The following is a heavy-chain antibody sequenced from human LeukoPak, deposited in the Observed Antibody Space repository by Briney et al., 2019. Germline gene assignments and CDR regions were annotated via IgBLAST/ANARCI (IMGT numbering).Heavy chain of an antibody. D-gene: IGHD3-22*01. J-gene: IGHJ4*02. CDR3: ARRAAYYDGTRAFFDF. CDR1: GYSFTSSW. Sequence: GESPKISCKGSGYSFTSSWIGWVRQMPGKGLEWMGIIYPGDSDTRYSPSFQGQVSISADKSISTAYLQWSSLKASDTAMYYCARRAAYYDGTRAFFDFWGQGTLVTVSS. CDR2: IYPGDSDT. V-gene: IGHV5-51*01.